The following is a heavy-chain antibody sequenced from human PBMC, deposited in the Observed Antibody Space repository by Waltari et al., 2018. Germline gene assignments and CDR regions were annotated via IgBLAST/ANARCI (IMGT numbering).Heavy chain of an antibody. J-gene: IGHJ4*02. CDR2: IRKGGSDK. V-gene: IGHV3-30*02. CDR1: GFTFRSYG. D-gene: IGHD3-16*01. Sequence: QVQLVESGGGVVQPGGSLRLSCAVFGFTFRSYGMHWVRQAPGKGLEWVAFIRKGGSDKWYADSVTGRFTISRDDSEKRLYLQMNSVRPEDTAVYYCARDGGGHRLDYWGQGTLVTVSS. CDR3: ARDGGGHRLDY.